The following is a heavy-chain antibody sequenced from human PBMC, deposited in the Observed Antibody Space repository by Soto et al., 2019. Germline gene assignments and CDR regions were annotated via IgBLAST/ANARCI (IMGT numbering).Heavy chain of an antibody. CDR1: GFSFSSYS. J-gene: IGHJ4*02. CDR3: AGVDSSGHYYFDY. D-gene: IGHD3-22*01. V-gene: IGHV3-21*01. Sequence: PGGSLRLSCAASGFSFSSYSMNWVRQAPGKGLEWVSSISSSSSFIYYADSGKGRFTISRDNAKKSLYLQMNSLRAEDTAVYYCAGVDSSGHYYFDYWGQGALVTVSS. CDR2: ISSSSSFI.